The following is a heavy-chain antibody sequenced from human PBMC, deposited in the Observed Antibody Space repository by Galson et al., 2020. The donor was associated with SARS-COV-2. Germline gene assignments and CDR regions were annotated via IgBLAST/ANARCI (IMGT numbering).Heavy chain of an antibody. CDR2: ISDDGDDT. J-gene: IGHJ3*02. CDR1: GFTSRFTFSNFP. CDR3: ARDNIVSTTDDAFDI. D-gene: IGHD5-12*01. V-gene: IGHV3-30*04. Sequence: GESLKISCAASGFTSRFTFSNFPLHWVRQAPGKGLEWVALISDDGDDTYYADSVKGRFTISRNNSKNTLYLQMSSLRAEDTAMYYCARDNIVSTTDDAFDIWGQGTMVSVSS.